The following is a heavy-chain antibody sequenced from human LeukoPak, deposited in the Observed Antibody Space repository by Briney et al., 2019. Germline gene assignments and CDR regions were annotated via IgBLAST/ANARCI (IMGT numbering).Heavy chain of an antibody. Sequence: KPSETLSLTCAVYGGSFSGYYWSWIRQPPGKGLEWIGYIYYTGSTKYNPSLKSRVTMSVDTSENQLSLKLSSVTAADTAVYYCATGIVATIRGAFDYWGQGTLVTVSS. CDR3: ATGIVATIRGAFDY. D-gene: IGHD5-12*01. CDR1: GGSFSGYY. CDR2: IYYTGST. V-gene: IGHV4-59*01. J-gene: IGHJ4*02.